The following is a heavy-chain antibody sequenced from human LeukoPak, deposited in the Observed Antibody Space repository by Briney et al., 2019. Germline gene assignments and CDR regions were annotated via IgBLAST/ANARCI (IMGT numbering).Heavy chain of an antibody. Sequence: GASVKVSCTVSGYTLTELSMHWVRQAPGKGLEWMGGFDPEDGETIYAQKFQGRVTMTEDTSTDTAYMELSSLRSEDTAVYYCATGGSPAGLYDYWGQGTLVTVSS. J-gene: IGHJ4*02. CDR3: ATGGSPAGLYDY. CDR2: FDPEDGET. CDR1: GYTLTELS. D-gene: IGHD1-26*01. V-gene: IGHV1-24*01.